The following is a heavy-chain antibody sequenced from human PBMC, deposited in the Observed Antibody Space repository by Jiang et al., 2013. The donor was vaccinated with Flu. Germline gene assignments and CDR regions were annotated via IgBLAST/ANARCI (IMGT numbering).Heavy chain of an antibody. Sequence: TFTSYALNWVRQAPGQGLEWMGWINTNTGNPTYAQGVTGRFVFSLDTSVSTAYLQISSLKAEDTAVYYCARDLYGGYAKIDYWGQGAVVTVSS. J-gene: IGHJ4*02. D-gene: IGHD5-12*01. V-gene: IGHV7-4-1*02. CDR2: INTNTGNP. CDR3: ARDLYGGYAKIDY. CDR1: TFTSYA.